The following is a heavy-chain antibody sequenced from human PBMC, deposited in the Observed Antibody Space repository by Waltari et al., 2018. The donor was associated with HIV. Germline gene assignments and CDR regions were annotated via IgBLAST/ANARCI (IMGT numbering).Heavy chain of an antibody. CDR3: AKGASGWSPGY. Sequence: QVQLVESGGGVVQPGRSLRLSCAAPSFTFSSYAMHWVRQAPGKGLEWVAVISYYGDNKYYADSVKGRFTISRDNSKNTLYLQMNSLRAEDTAVYYCAKGASGWSPGYWGQGTLVTVSS. V-gene: IGHV3-30*18. CDR1: SFTFSSYA. CDR2: ISYYGDNK. J-gene: IGHJ4*02. D-gene: IGHD6-19*01.